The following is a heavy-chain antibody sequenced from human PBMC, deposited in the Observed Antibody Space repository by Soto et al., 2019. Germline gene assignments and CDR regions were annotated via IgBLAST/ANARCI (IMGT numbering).Heavy chain of an antibody. CDR1: GGSISNADYY. D-gene: IGHD5-12*01. Sequence: QVQLQESGPGLVKPSQTLSLTCTVSGGSISNADYYWSWVRQPPGKGLEWIGYIYYSGSSFFNPSLKSRVTMSKDTSKNQFSLRLTSVTAADTAVYYCARAIVVTVGGMDVWGRGPTVTVSS. CDR2: IYYSGSS. CDR3: ARAIVVTVGGMDV. V-gene: IGHV4-30-4*01. J-gene: IGHJ6*02.